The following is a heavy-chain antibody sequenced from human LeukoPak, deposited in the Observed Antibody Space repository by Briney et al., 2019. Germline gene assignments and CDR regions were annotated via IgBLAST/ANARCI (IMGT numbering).Heavy chain of an antibody. V-gene: IGHV4-59*11. CDR2: IYYSGST. J-gene: IGHJ6*03. Sequence: SETLSLTCTVSGGSISSHYWSWIRQPPGEGLEWIGYIYYSGSTNYNPSLKSRVTISVDTSKNQFSLNLSSVTAADTAVYYCATSAYYYMDVWGKGTTVTVSS. CDR3: ATSAYYYMDV. CDR1: GGSISSHY.